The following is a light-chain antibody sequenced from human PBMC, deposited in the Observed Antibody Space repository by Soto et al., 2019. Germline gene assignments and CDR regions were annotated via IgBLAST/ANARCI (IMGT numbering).Light chain of an antibody. J-gene: IGKJ5*01. CDR3: EQGSNWIT. CDR1: QTISSW. Sequence: EIRVSLSPSAVSGSVGDRVTITCRASQTISSWLAWYQQKPGKAPKLLIYKASTLKSGVPSRFSGSGSGTEFTLTISSLAPEDFAVYYCEQGSNWITFGQG. V-gene: IGKV1-5*03. CDR2: KAS.